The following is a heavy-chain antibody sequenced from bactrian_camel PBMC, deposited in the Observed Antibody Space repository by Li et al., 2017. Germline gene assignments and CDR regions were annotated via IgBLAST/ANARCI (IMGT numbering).Heavy chain of an antibody. Sequence: HVQLVESGGASVQAGGSLRLSCVHSTHINRAYIVAWFRQAPGKEREALAGITIGDGTAEVSDSVKGRFTISRDYAKNTVYLDMNSLLPEDTAKYYCAATGYLSSRWSRWQTYDYDFWGQGTQVTVS. D-gene: IGHD6*01. CDR3: AATGYLSSRWSRWQTYDYDF. CDR2: ITIGDGTA. V-gene: IGHV3S53*01. J-gene: IGHJ4*01. CDR1: THINRAYI.